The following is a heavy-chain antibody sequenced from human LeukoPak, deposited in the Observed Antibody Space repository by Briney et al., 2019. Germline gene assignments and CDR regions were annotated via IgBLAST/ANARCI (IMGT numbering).Heavy chain of an antibody. D-gene: IGHD2-15*01. CDR1: GFTFSSYA. CDR3: AKAGCSGGSCYFDP. J-gene: IGHJ5*02. CDR2: ISGGGNT. V-gene: IGHV3-23*01. Sequence: PGRSLRLSCAASGFTFSSYAMNWVRQPPGKGLVWVSSISGGGNTYYADSVRGRLTISRDNSKNTPYLQMNSLRVDDTAIYYCAKAGCSGGSCYFDPWGQGTLVTVSS.